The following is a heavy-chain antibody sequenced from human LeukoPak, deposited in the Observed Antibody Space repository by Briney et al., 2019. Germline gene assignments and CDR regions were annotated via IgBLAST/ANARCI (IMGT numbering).Heavy chain of an antibody. CDR1: GYTFTSYD. J-gene: IGHJ5*02. D-gene: IGHD2-15*01. Sequence: ASVKVSCKASGYTFTSYDISWVRQAPGQGLEWMGWISAYNGNTNYAQKLQGRVTMTTDTSTSTAYMELRSLRSDDTAVYCCARAGWYSRWFDPWGQGSLVTVSS. CDR3: ARAGWYSRWFDP. V-gene: IGHV1-18*01. CDR2: ISAYNGNT.